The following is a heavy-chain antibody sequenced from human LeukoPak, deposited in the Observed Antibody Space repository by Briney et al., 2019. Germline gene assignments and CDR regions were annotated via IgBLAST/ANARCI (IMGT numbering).Heavy chain of an antibody. J-gene: IGHJ3*02. CDR2: IYSGGST. CDR1: GVTVSSNY. D-gene: IGHD6-19*01. V-gene: IGHV3-53*01. Sequence: GGSLRLSCAASGVTVSSNYMSWVRQAPGKGLEWVSIIYSGGSTFYADSVKGRFTISRDNSKNTLYLQMNSLRAEDTAVYYCAKDLGGWGDDAFDIWGQGTMVTVSS. CDR3: AKDLGGWGDDAFDI.